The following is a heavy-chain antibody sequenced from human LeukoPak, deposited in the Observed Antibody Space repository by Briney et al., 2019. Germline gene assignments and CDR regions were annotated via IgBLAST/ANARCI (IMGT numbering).Heavy chain of an antibody. V-gene: IGHV4-30-4*01. J-gene: IGHJ3*02. CDR2: IYHSGST. CDR3: AREIAVAGTAFDI. CDR1: GGSISSDNYY. Sequence: PSETLSLTCTVSGGSISSDNYYWSWIRQPPGKGLEWIGYIYHSGSTYYNPSLKSRVTISEDTSKSQFSLKLSSVTAADTAVYYCAREIAVAGTAFDIWGQGTMVTVSS. D-gene: IGHD6-19*01.